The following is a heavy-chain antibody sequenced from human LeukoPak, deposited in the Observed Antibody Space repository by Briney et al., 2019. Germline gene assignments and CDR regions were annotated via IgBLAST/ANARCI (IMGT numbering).Heavy chain of an antibody. Sequence: GGSLRLSCAASGFTSGTSWMSWVRQAPGKGLEWVANINQDGSAQYYVDSVKGRFSISRDSSKNTLYLQMNSLRAEDTAVYYCAKAPPDSYYYYYGMDVWGQGTTVTVSS. D-gene: IGHD5-18*01. CDR3: AKAPPDSYYYYYGMDV. V-gene: IGHV3-7*03. CDR2: INQDGSAQ. CDR1: GFTSGTSW. J-gene: IGHJ6*02.